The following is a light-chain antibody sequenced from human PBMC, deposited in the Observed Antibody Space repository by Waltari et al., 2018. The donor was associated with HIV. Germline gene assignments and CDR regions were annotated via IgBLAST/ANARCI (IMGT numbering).Light chain of an antibody. CDR1: SSNIGAVYA. V-gene: IGLV1-40*01. CDR3: QSYDSSLSAGL. CDR2: GYN. J-gene: IGLJ2*01. Sequence: QSVLPPPPSVSRAPGQSVTISCTGSSSNIGAVYAFHWYQQLPGTAPKLLINGYNNRPSGIPDRFSGSKSGTSASLAITGLQAEDEADYYCQSYDSSLSAGLFGGGTKLTVL.